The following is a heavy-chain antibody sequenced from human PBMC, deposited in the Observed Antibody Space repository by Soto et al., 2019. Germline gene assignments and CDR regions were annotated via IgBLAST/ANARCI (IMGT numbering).Heavy chain of an antibody. D-gene: IGHD6-19*01. CDR2: INAGNGNT. CDR1: GYTFTSYA. Sequence: ASVKVSCKASGYTFTSYAMHWVRQAPGQRLEWMGWINAGNGNTKYSQKFQGRVTITRDTSASTAYMELSSLRSEDTAVYYCARGGIAVAGSGKKIDYWGQGTLVTVSS. J-gene: IGHJ4*02. V-gene: IGHV1-3*01. CDR3: ARGGIAVAGSGKKIDY.